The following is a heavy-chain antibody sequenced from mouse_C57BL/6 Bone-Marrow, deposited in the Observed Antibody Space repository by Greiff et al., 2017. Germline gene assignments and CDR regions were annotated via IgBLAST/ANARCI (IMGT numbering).Heavy chain of an antibody. Sequence: QVQLQQPGAELVRPGTSVKLSCKASGYTFTSYWMHWVKQRPGQGLEWIGVIDPSDSYTNDNQKFKGKATLTVDTSSSTAYMQLSSLTSEDSAVYYCARDTGRAWFAYWGQGTLVTVSA. J-gene: IGHJ3*01. V-gene: IGHV1-59*01. D-gene: IGHD3-2*02. CDR2: IDPSDSYT. CDR3: ARDTGRAWFAY. CDR1: GYTFTSYW.